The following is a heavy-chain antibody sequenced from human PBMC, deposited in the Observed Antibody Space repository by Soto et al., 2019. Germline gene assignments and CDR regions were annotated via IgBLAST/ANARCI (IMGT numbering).Heavy chain of an antibody. CDR1: GYNFNQYY. CDR3: ARGTDDSDVPRWDY. V-gene: IGHV1-46*02. Sequence: QVQLMQSGAEVRKPGASVRLSCETSGYNFNQYYIHWVRQAPGQGLEWMGIINLRGGTTEYAHKFRGRVTVTGDTSTRTAYMELRSLRSADTSIYFCARGTDDSDVPRWDYWGQGTLVTVS. CDR2: INLRGGTT. J-gene: IGHJ4*02. D-gene: IGHD4-17*01.